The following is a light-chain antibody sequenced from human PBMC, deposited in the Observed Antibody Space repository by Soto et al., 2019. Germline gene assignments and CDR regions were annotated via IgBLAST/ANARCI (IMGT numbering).Light chain of an antibody. J-gene: IGKJ3*01. V-gene: IGKV3-20*01. CDR1: QSISSSF. CDR2: GTS. CDR3: QQYGRSPFT. Sequence: EIVLTQSPGTLSLSPGESATLSCRASQSISSSFFAWYQHKPGQAPRLLIYGTSNRATGIPDRFSGSGSGTDFTRTISRLEPEDFAVYYCQQYGRSPFTFGPGTKVDIK.